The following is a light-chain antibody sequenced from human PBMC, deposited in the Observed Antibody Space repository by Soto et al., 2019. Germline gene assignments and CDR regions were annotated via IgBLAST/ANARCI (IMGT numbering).Light chain of an antibody. V-gene: IGKV3-15*01. CDR3: QQYHNWPPQYT. CDR1: QTIASN. CDR2: GAS. J-gene: IGKJ2*01. Sequence: EIVMTQSPASLSVSPGDGATLSCRASQTIASNLAWYQQKPGQGPRLLIHGASTRAAGVPARFSGSGSGTDLALSISSLQSEDFAVYDCQQYHNWPPQYTFGQGTKLQIK.